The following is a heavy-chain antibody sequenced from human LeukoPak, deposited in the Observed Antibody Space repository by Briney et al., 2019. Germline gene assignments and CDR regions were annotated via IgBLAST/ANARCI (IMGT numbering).Heavy chain of an antibody. J-gene: IGHJ4*02. Sequence: PSETLSLTCAVYGGSFSGYYWSWIRQPPGKGLEWIGYIYYSGSTNYNPSLKSRVTISVDTSKNQFSLKLSSVTAADTAVYYCATYRYSGSYIVNYWGQGTLVTVSS. V-gene: IGHV4-59*01. CDR3: ATYRYSGSYIVNY. D-gene: IGHD1-26*01. CDR2: IYYSGST. CDR1: GGSFSGYY.